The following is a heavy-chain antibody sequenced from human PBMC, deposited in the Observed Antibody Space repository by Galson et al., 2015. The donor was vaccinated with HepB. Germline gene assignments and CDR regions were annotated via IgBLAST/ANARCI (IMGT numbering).Heavy chain of an antibody. Sequence: SLRLSCAASGFTFSSYSMNWVRQAPGKGLEWVSSVSSSSSYIYYADSVKGRFTISRDNAKNSLYLQMNSLRAEDTAVYYCARGHRERRYDSSGYYFSYFDYWGQGTLVTVSS. J-gene: IGHJ4*02. D-gene: IGHD3-22*01. CDR1: GFTFSSYS. CDR2: VSSSSSYI. V-gene: IGHV3-21*01. CDR3: ARGHRERRYDSSGYYFSYFDY.